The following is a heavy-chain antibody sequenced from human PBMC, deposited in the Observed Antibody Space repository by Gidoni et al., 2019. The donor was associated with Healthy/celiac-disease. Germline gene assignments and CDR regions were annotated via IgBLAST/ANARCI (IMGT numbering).Heavy chain of an antibody. CDR2: ISSSSSTI. CDR1: GFTFRSYS. CDR3: AREYGGNPVPWDYYYYGMDV. D-gene: IGHD2-15*01. J-gene: IGHJ6*02. Sequence: EVQLVESGGGLVQPGGSLRLSCAASGFTFRSYSMNWVRQAPGKGLEWVSYISSSSSTIYYADSVKGRFTISRDNAKNSLYLQMNSLRDEDTAVYYCAREYGGNPVPWDYYYYGMDVWGQGTTVTVSS. V-gene: IGHV3-48*02.